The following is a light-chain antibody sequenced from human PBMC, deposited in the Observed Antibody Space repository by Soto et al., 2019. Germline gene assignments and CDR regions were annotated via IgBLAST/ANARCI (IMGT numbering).Light chain of an antibody. CDR1: QSVTNNY. V-gene: IGKV3-20*01. CDR2: GAS. CDR3: HQYGATPGT. J-gene: IGKJ1*01. Sequence: EIVLTQSPDTLSLSPGERVTLSCRASQSVTNNYLAWYQQKPGQGPRLLIHGASSRAADTPDRFSGSGSGTDFTLTISRLEPEDFALYYCHQYGATPGTCGQGTKLDIK.